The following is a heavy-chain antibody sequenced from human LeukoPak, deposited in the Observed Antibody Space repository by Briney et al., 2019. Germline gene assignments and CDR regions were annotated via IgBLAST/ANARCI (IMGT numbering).Heavy chain of an antibody. J-gene: IGHJ3*02. CDR1: GFTVSSNY. Sequence: GGSLRLSCAASGFTVSSNYMNWVRQAPGEGLEWVSVIYSGGSTFYADSVEGRFTISRDNSNNTLYLQMNSLRAEDAAMYYCARGYYDNSGGEDAFDIWGPGTMVTVSS. V-gene: IGHV3-53*01. CDR2: IYSGGST. CDR3: ARGYYDNSGGEDAFDI. D-gene: IGHD3-22*01.